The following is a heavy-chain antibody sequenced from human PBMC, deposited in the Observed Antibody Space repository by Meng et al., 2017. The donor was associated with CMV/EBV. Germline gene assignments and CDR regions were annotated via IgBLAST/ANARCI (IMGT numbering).Heavy chain of an antibody. D-gene: IGHD3-16*02. Sequence: GESLKISCKASGYTFTSYGISWVRQAPGQGLEWMGWISAYNGNTNYAQKLQGRVTMTTDTSTSTAYMELRSLRSDDTAVYYCARHSEEFYDYVWGSYRVLGIFDYWGQGTLVTVSS. CDR2: ISAYNGNT. J-gene: IGHJ4*02. CDR1: GYTFTSYG. CDR3: ARHSEEFYDYVWGSYRVLGIFDY. V-gene: IGHV1-18*01.